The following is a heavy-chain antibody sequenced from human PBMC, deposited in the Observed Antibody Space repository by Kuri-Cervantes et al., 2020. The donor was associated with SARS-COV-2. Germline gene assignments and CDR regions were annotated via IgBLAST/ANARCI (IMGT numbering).Heavy chain of an antibody. D-gene: IGHD3/OR15-3a*01. V-gene: IGHV1-18*04. CDR1: GYTFTSYY. CDR3: ASLDQVNWFDP. J-gene: IGHJ5*02. CDR2: ISASNGDT. Sequence: ASVKVSCKASGYTFTSYYMHWVRQAPGRGLEWMAWISASNGDTRYAQKFQDRVTMTTDTSTSTAYMELRSLRSDDTAVYYCASLDQVNWFDPWGQGTLVTVSS.